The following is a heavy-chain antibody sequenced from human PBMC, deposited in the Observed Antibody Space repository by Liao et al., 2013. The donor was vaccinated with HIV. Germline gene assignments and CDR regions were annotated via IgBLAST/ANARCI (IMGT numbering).Heavy chain of an antibody. CDR2: IYYSGST. V-gene: IGHV4-39*02. CDR3: ARGRGSYYVEYFQH. CDR1: GGSISGKTYH. J-gene: IGHJ1*01. D-gene: IGHD1-26*01. Sequence: QLQLQESGPGLVKPSETLSLACTVSGGSISGKTYHWGWIRQPPGKGLEWIGSIYYSGSTYYNSSLRSRVTISVDTSKNHFSLRLSSVTAADTAVYYCARGRGSYYVEYFQHWGQGTLVTVLL.